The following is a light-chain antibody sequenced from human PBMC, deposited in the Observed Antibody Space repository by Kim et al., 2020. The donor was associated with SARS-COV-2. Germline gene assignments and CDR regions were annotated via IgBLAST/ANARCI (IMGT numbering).Light chain of an antibody. Sequence: SYELTQPPSVSVSPGQTVCITCSGDKLGEKYSCWYQQKSGQSPVLVIYQDFKRPSGIPERFSGSNFGNTATLTISGTQAVDEADYYCQAWDSGTVVFGGGTQLTVL. J-gene: IGLJ2*01. CDR3: QAWDSGTVV. V-gene: IGLV3-1*01. CDR2: QDF. CDR1: KLGEKY.